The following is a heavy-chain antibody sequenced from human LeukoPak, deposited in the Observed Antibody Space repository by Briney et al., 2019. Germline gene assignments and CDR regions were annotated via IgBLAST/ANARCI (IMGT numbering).Heavy chain of an antibody. CDR3: ATSYYYGSGSPYDAFDI. CDR1: GSSISSGYY. V-gene: IGHV4-38-2*02. D-gene: IGHD3-10*01. Sequence: SETLSLTCTVSGSSISSGYYWGWIRQPPGKGLEWIGSIYHSGSTYYNPSLKSQITISVDTSKNQFSLKLSSVTAADTAVYYCATSYYYGSGSPYDAFDIWGQGTMVTVSS. J-gene: IGHJ3*02. CDR2: IYHSGST.